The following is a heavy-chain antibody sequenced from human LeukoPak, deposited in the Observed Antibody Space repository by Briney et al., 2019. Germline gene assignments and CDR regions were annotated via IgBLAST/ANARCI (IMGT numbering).Heavy chain of an antibody. CDR3: ARGRYTNIY. D-gene: IGHD2-2*02. V-gene: IGHV3-30*03. Sequence: GGSLRLSCAASGFTFSSYGMHWVRQAPGKGLEWVAVISYDGSNKYYADSVKGRFTISRDNAKNSLYLQMNSLRAEDTAVYYCARGRYTNIYWGQGTLVTVSS. J-gene: IGHJ4*02. CDR1: GFTFSSYG. CDR2: ISYDGSNK.